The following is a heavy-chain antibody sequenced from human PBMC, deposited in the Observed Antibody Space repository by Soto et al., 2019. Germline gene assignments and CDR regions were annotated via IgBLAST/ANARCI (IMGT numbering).Heavy chain of an antibody. J-gene: IGHJ5*02. V-gene: IGHV5-51*01. CDR1: GYKFTSYW. D-gene: IGHD3-22*01. CDR3: ARKDKSGYFNWFDP. Sequence: GESLKISCRTSGYKFTSYWIAWVRQMPGKGPEWMGIIFPSDSDTRYSPSFQGQVTISADRSTSTVFLQWASLKASDTAVYFCARKDKSGYFNWFDPWGQGTLVTVSS. CDR2: IFPSDSDT.